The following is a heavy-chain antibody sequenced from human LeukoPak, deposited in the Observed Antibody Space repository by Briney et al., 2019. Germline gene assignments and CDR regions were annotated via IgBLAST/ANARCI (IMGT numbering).Heavy chain of an antibody. CDR2: IYTSGST. D-gene: IGHD3-22*01. CDR1: GGSISGGSYY. V-gene: IGHV4-61*02. J-gene: IGHJ4*02. CDR3: ASGYYHRGDY. Sequence: SETLSLTCTVSGGSISGGSYYWSWIRQPAGKGLEWIGRIYTSGSTNYNPSLKSRVTISVDTSKNQFSLKLSSVTAADTAVYYCASGYYHRGDYWGQGTLVTVSS.